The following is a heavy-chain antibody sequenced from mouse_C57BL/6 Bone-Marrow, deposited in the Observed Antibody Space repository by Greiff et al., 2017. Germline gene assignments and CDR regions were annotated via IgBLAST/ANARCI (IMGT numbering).Heavy chain of an antibody. CDR3: ASPWFAY. CDR2: IDPNRGGT. J-gene: IGHJ3*01. Sequence: QVQLQQPGAELVKPGASVKLSCKASDYTFTSSWMHWVKQRPGRGLEWIGRIDPNRGGTKYNEKFKSKATLTVDKPSSTAYMQLSSLTSEDSAVYYCASPWFAYWGQGTLVTVSA. CDR1: DYTFTSSW. V-gene: IGHV1-72*01.